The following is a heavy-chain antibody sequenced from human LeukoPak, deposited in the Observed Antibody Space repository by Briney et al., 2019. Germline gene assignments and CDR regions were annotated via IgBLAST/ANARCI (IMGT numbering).Heavy chain of an antibody. CDR3: AMTTVTASYYYGLDV. CDR2: ISGSGGST. CDR1: GFTFSSYA. Sequence: GGSLRLSCAASGFTFSSYAMTWVRQAPGKGLEWVSAISGSGGSTYYADSVKGRFTISRDNSRNTLYLQMNSLRAEDTAVYYCAMTTVTASYYYGLDVWGQGTTVTVSS. J-gene: IGHJ6*02. D-gene: IGHD4-17*01. V-gene: IGHV3-23*01.